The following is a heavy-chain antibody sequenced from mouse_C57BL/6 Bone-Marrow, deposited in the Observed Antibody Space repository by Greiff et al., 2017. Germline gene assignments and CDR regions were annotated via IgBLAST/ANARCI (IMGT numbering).Heavy chain of an antibody. CDR3: AREGVITTVVAPRFAY. J-gene: IGHJ3*01. CDR2: IDPSDSYT. V-gene: IGHV1-59*01. D-gene: IGHD1-1*01. Sequence: QVQLQQPGAELVRPGTSVKLSCKASGYTFTSYWMHWVKQRPGQGLEWIGVIDPSDSYTNYNQKFKGKATLTVDTSSSTAYMQLSSLTSEDSAVXYCAREGVITTVVAPRFAYWGQGTLVTVSA. CDR1: GYTFTSYW.